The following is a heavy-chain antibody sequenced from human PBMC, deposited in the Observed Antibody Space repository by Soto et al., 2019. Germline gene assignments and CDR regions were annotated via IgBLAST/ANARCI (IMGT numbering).Heavy chain of an antibody. V-gene: IGHV5-51*01. CDR1: GYSFSTFW. D-gene: IGHD3-10*01. J-gene: IGHJ6*02. Sequence: GESLKISCKGSGYSFSTFWIGWVRQMPGKGLEWMGIIYPSDSDTRYSPSFQGQVTISADKSSRTAYLQWSSLKASDSAMYYCARQEATHYHYYVMDVWGQGTPVTVPS. CDR3: ARQEATHYHYYVMDV. CDR2: IYPSDSDT.